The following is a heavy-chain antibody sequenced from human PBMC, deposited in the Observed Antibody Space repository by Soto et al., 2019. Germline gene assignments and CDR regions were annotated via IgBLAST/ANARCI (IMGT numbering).Heavy chain of an antibody. CDR1: GFTFSSYG. CDR3: ASETSEDYIWGRLPDQFDY. V-gene: IGHV3-33*01. CDR2: IGYDGSNK. Sequence: QVQLVESGGGVVQPGRSLRLSCAASGFTFSSYGMHWVRQAPGKGLVWVAVIGYDGSNKYYADSVKGRFTISRDNSKNTLYLKMNSLRAEETAVYYCASETSEDYIWGRLPDQFDYWGQGPLVTVSS. J-gene: IGHJ4*02. D-gene: IGHD3-16*01.